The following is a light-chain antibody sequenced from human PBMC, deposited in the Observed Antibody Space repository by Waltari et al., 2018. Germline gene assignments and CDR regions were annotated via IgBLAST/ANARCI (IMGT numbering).Light chain of an antibody. Sequence: QSALTQPASVSGSPGQSITISCTGTSSDVGSYNLVSWYQQHPGKAPNLMIYEDTKRPSGVSDLFSGSKSGNTASLAISGLQAEDEADYYCCSYAGSSPHVVFGGGTKLTVL. V-gene: IGLV2-23*01. CDR2: EDT. CDR1: SSDVGSYNL. CDR3: CSYAGSSPHVV. J-gene: IGLJ2*01.